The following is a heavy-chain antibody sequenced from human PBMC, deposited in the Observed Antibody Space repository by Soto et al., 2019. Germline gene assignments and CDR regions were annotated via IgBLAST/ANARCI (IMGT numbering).Heavy chain of an antibody. Sequence: PWGCMRLSCTASGCGFSNYGINWVCQAQGKGLEWVSSISKSDYTYYSDSVNGRFTISRDNAKNSVSLQMNTMRVEDTAVYYYAIEDSITIPAVSDFCRQGTLFTVSS. CDR2: ISKSDYT. CDR3: AIEDSITIPAVSDF. D-gene: IGHD2-2*01. J-gene: IGHJ4*02. CDR1: GCGFSNYG. V-gene: IGHV3-21*01.